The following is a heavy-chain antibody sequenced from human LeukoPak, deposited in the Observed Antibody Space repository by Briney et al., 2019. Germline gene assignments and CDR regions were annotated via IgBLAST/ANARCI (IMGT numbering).Heavy chain of an antibody. CDR2: INHSGST. CDR1: GRSFSGYY. V-gene: IGHV4-34*01. CDR3: ARLSGHYDYVWGSYRPPIFDY. J-gene: IGHJ4*02. D-gene: IGHD3-16*02. Sequence: SETLSLTCAVYGRSFSGYYWSWIRQPPGKGLEWIGEINHSGSTNYNPPLKSRVTISVDTSKNQFSLKLSSVTAADTAVYYCARLSGHYDYVWGSYRPPIFDYWGQGTLVTVSS.